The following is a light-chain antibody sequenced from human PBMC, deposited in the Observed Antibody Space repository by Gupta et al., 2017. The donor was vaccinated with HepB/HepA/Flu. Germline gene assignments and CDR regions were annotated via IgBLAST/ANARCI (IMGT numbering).Light chain of an antibody. CDR1: TSNIGAGYH. CDR2: TNN. V-gene: IGLV1-40*01. CDR3: QSYDNSLSGSV. Sequence: QSVRTQPPALSVAPGQRVTISCTGTTSNIGAGYHVHWYQQFPGTVPRLLIHTNNNRPSGVPDRFSGSKSGASASLAITGLQAEDEAHYYCQSYDNSLSGSVFGGETKVTVL. J-gene: IGLJ3*02.